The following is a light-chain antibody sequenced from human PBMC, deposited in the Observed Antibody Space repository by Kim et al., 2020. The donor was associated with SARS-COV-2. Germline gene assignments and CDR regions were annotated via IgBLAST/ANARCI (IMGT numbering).Light chain of an antibody. Sequence: VSPRQPARVTCSGDALPKKFAYWYQKKSGRAPVLVIYEDTKRPSGIPQRFSGSTSGTLATLTISGAQGEDEADYYCYSTDSSGSPVFGGGTQLTVL. J-gene: IGLJ3*02. CDR1: ALPKKF. CDR2: EDT. V-gene: IGLV3-10*01. CDR3: YSTDSSGSPV.